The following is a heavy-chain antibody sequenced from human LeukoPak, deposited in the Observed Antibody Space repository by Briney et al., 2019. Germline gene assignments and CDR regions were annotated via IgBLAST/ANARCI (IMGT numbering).Heavy chain of an antibody. V-gene: IGHV3-7*03. D-gene: IGHD2-15*01. CDR2: IKQDGSEK. J-gene: IGHJ6*04. Sequence: GGSLRLSCAASRFTFSSYWMSWVRQAPGKGLEWVANIKQDGSEKYYVDSVKGRFTISRDNAKNSLYLQMNSLRAEDTAVYYCARDCAGYCSGGSCRPQDVWGKGTTVTVSS. CDR1: RFTFSSYW. CDR3: ARDCAGYCSGGSCRPQDV.